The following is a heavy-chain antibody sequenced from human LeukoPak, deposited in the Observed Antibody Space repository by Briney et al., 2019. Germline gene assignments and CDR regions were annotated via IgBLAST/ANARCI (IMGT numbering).Heavy chain of an antibody. CDR1: GGSISSSSYY. Sequence: PSETLSLTCTVSGGSISSSSYYWGWIRQPPGKGLEWIGYIYYSGRTYYSPSLKSRLIMSVDTSKNQFSLKLSFVTAADTALYYCVRGLDSSSYVDSWGQGTLVTVSS. CDR2: IYYSGRT. J-gene: IGHJ4*02. V-gene: IGHV4-30-4*08. D-gene: IGHD6-13*01. CDR3: VRGLDSSSYVDS.